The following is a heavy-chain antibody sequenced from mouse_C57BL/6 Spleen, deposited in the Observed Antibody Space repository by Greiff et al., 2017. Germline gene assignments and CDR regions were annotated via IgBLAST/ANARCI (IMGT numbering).Heavy chain of an antibody. CDR3: ARQYFYAMDY. CDR2: INPNNGGT. V-gene: IGHV1-26*01. J-gene: IGHJ4*01. D-gene: IGHD5-1*01. CDR1: GYTFTDYY. Sequence: VQLQQPGPELVKPGASVKISCKASGYTFTDYYMNWVKQSHGQSLEWIGDINPNNGGTSYNQKFKGKATLTVDKSSSTAYMELRSLTSEDSAVYYYARQYFYAMDYWGQGTSVTVSS.